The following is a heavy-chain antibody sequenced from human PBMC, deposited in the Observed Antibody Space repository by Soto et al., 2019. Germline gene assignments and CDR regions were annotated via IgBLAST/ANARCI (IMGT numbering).Heavy chain of an antibody. V-gene: IGHV3-23*01. Sequence: GGSLRLSCAASGFTFSSYAMSWVRQAPGKGLEWVSAISGSGGSTYYADSVKGRFTISRDSSKNTLYLQMYSLRAEDTAVYYCAKEDRYYGFWSSQPSSHYWGQRTLVTVSS. J-gene: IGHJ4*02. CDR1: GFTFSSYA. CDR2: ISGSGGST. CDR3: AKEDRYYGFWSSQPSSHY. D-gene: IGHD3-3*01.